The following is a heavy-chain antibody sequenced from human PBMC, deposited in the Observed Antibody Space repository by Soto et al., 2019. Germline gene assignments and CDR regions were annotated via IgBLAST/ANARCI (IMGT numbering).Heavy chain of an antibody. J-gene: IGHJ4*02. CDR1: GYTFTSYG. V-gene: IGHV1-18*01. CDR2: ISAHNGNT. D-gene: IGHD1-1*01. Sequence: QVHLVQSGAEVKKPGASVKVSCKASGYTFTSYGITWVRQAPGQGREWMGWISAHNGNTDYAEKLQGRVIVTRDTSTSTAYMELTSLISYDTAVYYCARGRYGDYWGRGALVTVSS. CDR3: ARGRYGDY.